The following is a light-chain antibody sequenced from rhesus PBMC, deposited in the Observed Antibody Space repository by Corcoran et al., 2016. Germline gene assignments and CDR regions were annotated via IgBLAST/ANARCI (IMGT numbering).Light chain of an antibody. Sequence: ETVMMQSPATLSLSPGDRATLSCRASQSVGSTLAWYQPHPGQAPRLLIYYHSSRATGIPDRLSGSGSGTECTLTISSLDPEYVGVYYFQKYNDWPITFGPGTKLDIK. CDR2: YHS. CDR3: QKYNDWPIT. V-gene: IGKV3-35*02. J-gene: IGKJ3*01. CDR1: QSVGST.